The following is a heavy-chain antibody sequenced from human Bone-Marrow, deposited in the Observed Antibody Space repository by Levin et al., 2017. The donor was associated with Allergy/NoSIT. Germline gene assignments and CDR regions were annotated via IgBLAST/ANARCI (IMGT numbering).Heavy chain of an antibody. J-gene: IGHJ3*02. Sequence: SGGSLRLSCVASGFTFSDYYMTWIRQAPGKGLEWVSYMSSSSRTIYYAASVKGRFTISRDNAKKSLYLQMNSLRAEETAVYYCVRGRDDDVFDMWGQGTMVTVSS. V-gene: IGHV3-11*01. CDR2: MSSSSRTI. CDR1: GFTFSDYY. CDR3: VRGRDDDVFDM.